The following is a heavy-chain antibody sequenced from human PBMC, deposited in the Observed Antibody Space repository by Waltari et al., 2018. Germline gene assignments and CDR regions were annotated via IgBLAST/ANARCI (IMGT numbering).Heavy chain of an antibody. Sequence: QVQLVQSGAEVKKPGASVKVSCKASGYTFTSYDINWVRQATGQGLEWMGWMNPNSGNTGYAQKFQGRVTMTRNTSISTAYMELSSLRSEDTAVYYCARGKDYYGSGELSTVYWGQGTLVTVSS. V-gene: IGHV1-8*01. CDR1: GYTFTSYD. J-gene: IGHJ4*02. D-gene: IGHD3-10*01. CDR3: ARGKDYYGSGELSTVY. CDR2: MNPNSGNT.